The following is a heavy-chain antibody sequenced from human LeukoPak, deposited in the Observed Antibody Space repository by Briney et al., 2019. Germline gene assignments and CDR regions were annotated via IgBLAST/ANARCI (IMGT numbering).Heavy chain of an antibody. CDR1: GGSFSGYY. CDR3: ARNSFLRWYYYYYMDV. CDR2: INHSGST. Sequence: PSETLSLTCAVYGGSFSGYYWSWIRQPPGKGLEWIGEINHSGSTNYNPSLKSRVTISVDTSKNQFSLKLSSVTAADTAVYYCARNSFLRWYYYYYMDVWGKGTTVTVSS. V-gene: IGHV4-34*01. D-gene: IGHD2-15*01. J-gene: IGHJ6*03.